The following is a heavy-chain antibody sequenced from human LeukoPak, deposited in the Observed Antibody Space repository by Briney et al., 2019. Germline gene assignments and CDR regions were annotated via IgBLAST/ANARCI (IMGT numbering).Heavy chain of an antibody. CDR1: GFTVSSNY. CDR3: ARLRGPLNAFDI. CDR2: IYTDGST. D-gene: IGHD3-16*01. J-gene: IGHJ3*02. V-gene: IGHV3-53*04. Sequence: PGGSLRLSCAASGFTVSSNYMTWVRQAPGKGLEWVSLIYTDGSTYYADSVKGRFTISRHNSKNTLYIQMNSLGADDTAVYYCARLRGPLNAFDIWGQGTMVTVSS.